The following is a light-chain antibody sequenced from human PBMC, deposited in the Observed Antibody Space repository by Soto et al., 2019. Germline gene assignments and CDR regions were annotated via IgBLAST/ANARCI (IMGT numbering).Light chain of an antibody. CDR3: QQYGSPPRT. V-gene: IGKV3-20*01. CDR2: GAS. CDR1: QSVSSSY. J-gene: IGKJ1*01. Sequence: EIVLTQSPGTLSLSPGERATLSCRASQSVSSSYLAWYQQKPGQAPRLLIYGASFRATGIPDRISGSGSGTDFTLTISRLEPEDFAVYHCQQYGSPPRTFGQGTKVEIK.